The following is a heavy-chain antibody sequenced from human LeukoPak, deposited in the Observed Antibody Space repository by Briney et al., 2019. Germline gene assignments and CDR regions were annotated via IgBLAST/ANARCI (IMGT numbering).Heavy chain of an antibody. V-gene: IGHV4-59*01. Sequence: SETLSLTCTVSGGSISSYYWSWIRQPPGKGLEWMGYIYYSGSTNYNPSLKSRVTISVDTSKNQFSLKLSSVTAADTAVYYCARIPNNIAVASYDYYGMDVWGQGTTVTVSS. CDR3: ARIPNNIAVASYDYYGMDV. D-gene: IGHD6-19*01. CDR1: GGSISSYY. J-gene: IGHJ6*02. CDR2: IYYSGST.